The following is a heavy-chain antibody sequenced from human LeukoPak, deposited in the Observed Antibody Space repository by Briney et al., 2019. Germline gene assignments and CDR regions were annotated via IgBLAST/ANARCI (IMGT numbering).Heavy chain of an antibody. CDR3: ARDRYFYDRTYFDY. D-gene: IGHD3-22*01. J-gene: IGHJ4*02. V-gene: IGHV3-23*01. CDR1: GFTFSSYG. Sequence: GGSLRLSCAASGFTFSSYGMSWVRQAPEKGLEWVSAISTSGGSTFYADSVKGRFTISRDISKNTLYLQMNSLRAEDTAVYYCARDRYFYDRTYFDYWGQGTLVTVSS. CDR2: ISTSGGST.